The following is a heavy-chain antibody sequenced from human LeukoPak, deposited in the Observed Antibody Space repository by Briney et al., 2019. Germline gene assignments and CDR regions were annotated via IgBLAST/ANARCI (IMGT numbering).Heavy chain of an antibody. CDR2: IYNGGII. CDR1: GGSFSGYY. Sequence: SETLSLTCAVYGGSFSGYYWSWIRQPAGKGLEWIGRIYNGGIITYNPSLKSRVTMSIDTSNNQFSLRLRFVTAADTAVYYCARSMVRGVIMSFDYWGQGTLVTVSS. D-gene: IGHD3-10*01. V-gene: IGHV4-59*10. J-gene: IGHJ4*02. CDR3: ARSMVRGVIMSFDY.